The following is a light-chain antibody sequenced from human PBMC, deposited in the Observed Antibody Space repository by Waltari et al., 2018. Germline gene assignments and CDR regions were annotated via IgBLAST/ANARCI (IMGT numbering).Light chain of an antibody. CDR3: QQYDISPLT. V-gene: IGKV3-20*01. CDR2: DTS. CDR1: QTVRATY. Sequence: EIVLTQSPGTLSLSPGERATLSCRAIQTVRATYLAWYQQKPGQAPTLFIHDTSSRATGIPDRFSGSGSGTDFSLTISSLEPEDFAVYYCQQYDISPLTFGGGTKVETK. J-gene: IGKJ4*01.